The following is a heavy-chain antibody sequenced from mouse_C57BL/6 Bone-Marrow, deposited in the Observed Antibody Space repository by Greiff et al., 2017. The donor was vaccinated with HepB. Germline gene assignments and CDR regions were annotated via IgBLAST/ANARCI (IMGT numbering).Heavy chain of an antibody. CDR2: INPNNGGT. Sequence: VQLQQSGPELVKPGASVKISCKASGYTFTDYYMNWVKQSHGKSLEWIGDINPNNGGTSYNQKFKGKATLTVDKSSSTAYMELRSLTSEDSAVYYCARYAITTVVAPYYAMDYWGQGTSVTVSS. D-gene: IGHD1-1*01. V-gene: IGHV1-26*01. CDR1: GYTFTDYY. J-gene: IGHJ4*01. CDR3: ARYAITTVVAPYYAMDY.